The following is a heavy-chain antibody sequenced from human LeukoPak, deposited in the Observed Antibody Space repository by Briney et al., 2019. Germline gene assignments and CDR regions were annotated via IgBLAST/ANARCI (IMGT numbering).Heavy chain of an antibody. CDR2: IYYSGST. CDR1: GGSISSYY. D-gene: IGHD1-26*01. J-gene: IGHJ6*03. Sequence: SETLSLACTVSGGSISSYYWSWIRQPPGKGLEWIGYIYYSGSTNYNPSLKSRVTISVDTSKNQFSLKLSSVTAADTAVYYCARGKGGPYYYYYYMDVWGKGTTVTVSS. CDR3: ARGKGGPYYYYYYMDV. V-gene: IGHV4-59*01.